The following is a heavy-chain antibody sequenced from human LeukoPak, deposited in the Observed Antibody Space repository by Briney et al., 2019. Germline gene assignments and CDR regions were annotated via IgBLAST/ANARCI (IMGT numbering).Heavy chain of an antibody. CDR3: TKAKYYHFDY. D-gene: IGHD3-16*01. Sequence: GGSLRLSCAASGFTFSNYAMTWVRQAPGKGLEWVSAISGSGGSTHYADSVRGRFTISRDVSKNTLFLQMNSLRAEDTALYYCTKAKYYHFDYWGQGTLVTVSS. CDR1: GFTFSNYA. J-gene: IGHJ4*02. V-gene: IGHV3-23*01. CDR2: ISGSGGST.